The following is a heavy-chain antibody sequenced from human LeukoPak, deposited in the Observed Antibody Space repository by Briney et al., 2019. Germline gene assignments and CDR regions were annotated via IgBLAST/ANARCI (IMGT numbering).Heavy chain of an antibody. V-gene: IGHV4-61*01. Sequence: PSEILSLTCTVSGGSVSSGSYYWSWIRQSPGKRLEWIGYIYYSGSTNYKSSLKNRVTISIDTSKNQFSLKLSSVTAADTAVYYCARDRPGIAAAGGVDWGQGTLVTVSS. CDR2: IYYSGST. J-gene: IGHJ4*02. D-gene: IGHD6-13*01. CDR1: GGSVSSGSYY. CDR3: ARDRPGIAAAGGVD.